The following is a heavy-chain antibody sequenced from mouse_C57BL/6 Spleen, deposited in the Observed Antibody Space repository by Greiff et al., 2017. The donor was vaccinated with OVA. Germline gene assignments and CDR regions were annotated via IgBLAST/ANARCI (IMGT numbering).Heavy chain of an antibody. Sequence: EVQLVESGPGLVKPSQSLSLTCSVTGYSITSGYYWNWIRQFPGNKLEWMGYISYDGSNNYKPSLKNRISITRDTSKNQFFLKLNSVTTEDTATYYCAGEDYVAGFVSWGKGTLVTVSA. CDR1: GYSITSGYY. CDR2: ISYDGSN. CDR3: AGEDYVAGFVS. D-gene: IGHD2-4*01. J-gene: IGHJ3*01. V-gene: IGHV3-6*01.